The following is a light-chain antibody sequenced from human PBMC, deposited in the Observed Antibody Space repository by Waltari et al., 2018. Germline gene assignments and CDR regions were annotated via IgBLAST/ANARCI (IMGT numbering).Light chain of an antibody. CDR2: AAS. V-gene: IGKV1-9*01. CDR1: QGISYF. CDR3: QHLNSSPPL. J-gene: IGKJ4*02. Sequence: IQLTQSPSSLSASVGDRVTITCRASQGISYFLAGYQQKPGKAPKVLIYAASTLQSGVPSRVSGSGSGTDFTLAISSLQPEDFATYYCQHLNSSPPLFGGGTKVEIK.